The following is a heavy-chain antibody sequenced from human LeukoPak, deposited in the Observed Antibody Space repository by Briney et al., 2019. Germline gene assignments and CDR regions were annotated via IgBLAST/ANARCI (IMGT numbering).Heavy chain of an antibody. CDR3: TRGYPIFDC. CDR1: GFTFSRYC. CDR2: INTDGSST. Sequence: QPGGSLRLSCAASGFTFSRYCMHWVRQAPGKGLVWVSRINTDGSSTSYADSVKGRSTISRDNAKNTLYLQMNSLRVEDTAVYYCTRGYPIFDCWGQGTLVTVSS. J-gene: IGHJ4*02. V-gene: IGHV3-74*01. D-gene: IGHD3-16*02.